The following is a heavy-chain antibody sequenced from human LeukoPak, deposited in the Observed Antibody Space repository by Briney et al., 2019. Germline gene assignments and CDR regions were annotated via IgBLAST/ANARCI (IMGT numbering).Heavy chain of an antibody. V-gene: IGHV3-23*01. D-gene: IGHD3-10*02. CDR2: LSGGGDNT. Sequence: PGGSLRLSCAASGFTFRMYAMSWVRQAPGKGLEWVSALSGGGDNTYYADSVKGRFTISRDNSKNTLYLQMSSLRAEDTAVYSCAKAHYYVPFDYWGQGTLVTVSS. CDR1: GFTFRMYA. CDR3: AKAHYYVPFDY. J-gene: IGHJ4*02.